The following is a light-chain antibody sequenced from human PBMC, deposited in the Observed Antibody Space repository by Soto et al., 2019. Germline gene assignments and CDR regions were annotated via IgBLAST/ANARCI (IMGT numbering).Light chain of an antibody. CDR1: QSVSSY. CDR3: QQRSNWPPLT. Sequence: EVLLTQSPATLSLSPGERAILSCRASQSVSSYLAWYQQKPGQAPGLLIYDASTRATGIPARFSGSGSGTDFTLTISSLEPEDFAVYYCQQRSNWPPLTFGGGTKVEIK. J-gene: IGKJ4*01. CDR2: DAS. V-gene: IGKV3-11*01.